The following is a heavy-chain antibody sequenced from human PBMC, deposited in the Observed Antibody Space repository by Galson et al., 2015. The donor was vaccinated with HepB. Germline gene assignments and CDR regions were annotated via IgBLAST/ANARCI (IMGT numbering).Heavy chain of an antibody. CDR1: GFTFSSYG. Sequence: SLRLSCAASGFTFSSYGMHWVRQAPGKGLEWVAVISYDGSNKYYADSVKGRFTISRDNSKNTLYLQMNSLRAEDTAVYYCAKDHYDSSALSSYWGQGTLVTVSS. CDR3: AKDHYDSSALSSY. V-gene: IGHV3-30*18. CDR2: ISYDGSNK. D-gene: IGHD3-22*01. J-gene: IGHJ4*02.